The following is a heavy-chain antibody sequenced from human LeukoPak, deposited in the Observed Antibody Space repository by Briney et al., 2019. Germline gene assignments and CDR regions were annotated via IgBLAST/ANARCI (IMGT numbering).Heavy chain of an antibody. J-gene: IGHJ6*02. Sequence: PGGSLRLSCAASGFTFSSYAMSWVRQAPGKGLEWVSTISGSGGSTYYADSVKGRFTISRDNSKNTLYLQMNSLRAEDTAVYYCARYYGSGRGYYGLDVWGQGTTVTVFS. CDR3: ARYYGSGRGYYGLDV. CDR2: ISGSGGST. CDR1: GFTFSSYA. D-gene: IGHD3-10*01. V-gene: IGHV3-23*01.